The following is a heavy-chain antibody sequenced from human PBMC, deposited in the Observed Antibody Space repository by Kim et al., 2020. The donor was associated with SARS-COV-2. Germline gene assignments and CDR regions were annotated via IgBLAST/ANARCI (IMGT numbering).Heavy chain of an antibody. Sequence: VKGRFTMSRDTSKNTVDLQMNSLGAEDTAVYYCAKKGYGSGSYLGLDVWGQGTTVTVSS. V-gene: IGHV3-30*02. D-gene: IGHD3-10*01. J-gene: IGHJ6*02. CDR3: AKKGYGSGSYLGLDV.